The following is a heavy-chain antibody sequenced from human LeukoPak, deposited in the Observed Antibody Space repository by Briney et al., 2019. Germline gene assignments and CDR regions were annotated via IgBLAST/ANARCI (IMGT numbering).Heavy chain of an antibody. CDR1: GFTFTSYG. D-gene: IGHD6-19*01. Sequence: GGSLRLSCTDSGFTFTSYGMNWVRQAPGKGLEWVSYISSTSGTIQYGDSVNGRFTISRDNAKNSLYLQIDGLRAEDTAVYYCARVSFTSAWSFDYWGPGTLVTVSS. V-gene: IGHV3-48*04. CDR3: ARVSFTSAWSFDY. J-gene: IGHJ4*02. CDR2: ISSTSGTI.